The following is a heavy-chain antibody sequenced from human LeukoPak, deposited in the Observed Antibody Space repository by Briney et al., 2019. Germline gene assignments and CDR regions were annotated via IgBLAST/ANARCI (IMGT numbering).Heavy chain of an antibody. Sequence: GGSLRLSCAASGFTFTVYSMTWVRQAPGKGLEWISHISAASHGIYYADSVKGRFTISRDNAKNSLYLQMNSLRAEDTAVYYCARAKRNGFDIWGQGTMVTVSS. J-gene: IGHJ3*02. CDR1: GFTFTVYS. V-gene: IGHV3-48*01. CDR3: ARAKRNGFDI. CDR2: ISAASHGI.